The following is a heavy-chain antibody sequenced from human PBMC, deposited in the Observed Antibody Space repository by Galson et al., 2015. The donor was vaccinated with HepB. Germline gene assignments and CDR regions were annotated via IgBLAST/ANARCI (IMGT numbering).Heavy chain of an antibody. CDR3: ARDSTSWPDAFDI. Sequence: SLRLSCAASGFTFSDYYMSWIRQAPGKGLEWVSYISSSGSTIYYADSVTGRFTISRDNAKNSLYLQMNSLRAEDTAVYYCARDSTSWPDAFDIWGQGTMVTVSS. J-gene: IGHJ3*02. CDR1: GFTFSDYY. V-gene: IGHV3-11*01. CDR2: ISSSGSTI. D-gene: IGHD6-13*01.